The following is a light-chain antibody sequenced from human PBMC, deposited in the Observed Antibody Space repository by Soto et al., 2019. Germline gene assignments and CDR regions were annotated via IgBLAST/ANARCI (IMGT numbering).Light chain of an antibody. J-gene: IGKJ1*01. CDR1: QSVYTY. Sequence: EIVLTQSPATLSLSPGERATLSCRASQSVYTYLAWYQQKPGQAPRLLIYDASKRATGIPARFSGSGSGTDFTLTISSLGPEDFAVYYCQQRTNWPPTWTFGQGNKVEIK. V-gene: IGKV3-11*01. CDR3: QQRTNWPPTWT. CDR2: DAS.